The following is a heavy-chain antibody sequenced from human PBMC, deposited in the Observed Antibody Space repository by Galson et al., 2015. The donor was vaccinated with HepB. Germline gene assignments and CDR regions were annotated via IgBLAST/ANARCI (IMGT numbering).Heavy chain of an antibody. CDR2: ISGSGGST. CDR1: GFTFSSYA. CDR3: AKAYYYDSSGYSAGY. V-gene: IGHV3-23*01. Sequence: SLRLSCAASGFTFSSYAMSWVRQAPGKGLEWVSAISGSGGSTYYADSVKGRFTISRDNSKNTLYLQMNSLRAEDTAVYYCAKAYYYDSSGYSAGYWGQGTLVTASS. D-gene: IGHD3-22*01. J-gene: IGHJ4*02.